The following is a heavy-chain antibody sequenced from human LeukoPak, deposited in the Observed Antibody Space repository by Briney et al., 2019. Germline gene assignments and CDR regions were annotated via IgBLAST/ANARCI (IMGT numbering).Heavy chain of an antibody. Sequence: GGSLRLSCAASGFSFSTYAMNWVRQAPGKGLEWVANIKQDGSEKYYVDSVKGRFTISRDNAKNSLYLQMNSLRAEDTAVYYCARLRITMIVGYFDYWGQGTLVTVSS. CDR2: IKQDGSEK. V-gene: IGHV3-7*01. J-gene: IGHJ4*02. CDR3: ARLRITMIVGYFDY. CDR1: GFSFSTYA. D-gene: IGHD3-22*01.